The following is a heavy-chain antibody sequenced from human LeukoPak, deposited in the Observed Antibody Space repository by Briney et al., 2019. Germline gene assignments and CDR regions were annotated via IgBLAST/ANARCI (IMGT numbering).Heavy chain of an antibody. Sequence: GGSLRLSCAASGFTFSSYAMSWVRQAPGKGLEWVSAISGSGGSTYYADSVKGRFTTSRDNSKNTLYLQMNSLRAEDTAVYYCAKTRSGGTAVIVFHFDYWGQGTLVTVSS. CDR2: ISGSGGST. D-gene: IGHD2-15*01. V-gene: IGHV3-23*01. CDR3: AKTRSGGTAVIVFHFDY. J-gene: IGHJ4*02. CDR1: GFTFSSYA.